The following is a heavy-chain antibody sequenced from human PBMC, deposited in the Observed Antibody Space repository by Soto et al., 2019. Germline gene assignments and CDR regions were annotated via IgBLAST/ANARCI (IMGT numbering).Heavy chain of an antibody. Sequence: GGSLRLSCAASGFTFSSYGMHWVRQAPGKGLEWVAVISYDGSNKYYADSVKGRFTISRDNSKNTLYLQMNSLRAEDTAVYYCAKGSSGYDYWGQGTLVTVSS. V-gene: IGHV3-30*18. CDR3: AKGSSGYDY. CDR1: GFTFSSYG. J-gene: IGHJ4*02. CDR2: ISYDGSNK. D-gene: IGHD3-22*01.